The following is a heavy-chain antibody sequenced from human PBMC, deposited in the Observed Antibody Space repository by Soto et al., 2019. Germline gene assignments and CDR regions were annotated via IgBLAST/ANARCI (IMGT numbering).Heavy chain of an antibody. Sequence: ASVKVSCKASGYTLTTYYMHWVRQAPGQGLEWMGIIDPSGGSTNYAQKFQGRVTITADKSTSTAYMELSSLGSEDTAVYYCARYGDGPTDAFDIWGQGTMVTVSS. D-gene: IGHD2-8*01. V-gene: IGHV1-46*01. CDR2: IDPSGGST. CDR3: ARYGDGPTDAFDI. J-gene: IGHJ3*02. CDR1: GYTLTTYY.